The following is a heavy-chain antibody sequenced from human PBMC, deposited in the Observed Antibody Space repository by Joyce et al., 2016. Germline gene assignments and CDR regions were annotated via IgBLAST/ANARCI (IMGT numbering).Heavy chain of an antibody. V-gene: IGHV1-46*01. CDR2: INTTTTTT. D-gene: IGHD1-26*01. CDR1: GYTFTNYY. CDR3: ARSSEGGRFFDY. Sequence: VRLVQSGAEMKKPGASVKLSCKTSGYTFTNYYLHWVRQAPGQGLELMGIINTTTTTTTYAHNFQGRVTMTTDTSTTTVYMELSSLRSEDTAIFYCARSSEGGRFFDYWGQGTLVSVSS. J-gene: IGHJ4*02.